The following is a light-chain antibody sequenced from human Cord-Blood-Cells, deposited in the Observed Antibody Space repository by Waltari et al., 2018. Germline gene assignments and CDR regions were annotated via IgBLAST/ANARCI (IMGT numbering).Light chain of an antibody. CDR1: QSVSSSY. CDR3: QQYGSSPPYT. V-gene: IGKV3-20*01. CDR2: GAS. J-gene: IGKJ2*01. Sequence: EIVLTQSPAPLSLSPGERATLSCRASQSVSSSYLAWYQQKPGQAPRLLIYGASSRATGIPDRFSGSGSGTDFTLTISRLEPEDFAVYYCQQYGSSPPYTFVQGTKLEIK.